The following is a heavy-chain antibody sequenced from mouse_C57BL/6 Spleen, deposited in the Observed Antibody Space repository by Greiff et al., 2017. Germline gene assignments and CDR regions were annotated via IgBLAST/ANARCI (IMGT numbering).Heavy chain of an antibody. V-gene: IGHV1-55*01. CDR3: ARWRYSKAYFDV. CDR1: GYTFTSSW. CDR2: IYPGSGST. D-gene: IGHD2-5*01. J-gene: IGHJ1*03. Sequence: QVQLQQPGAELVKPGASVKMSCKASGYTFTSSWITWVKQRPGQGLEWIGDIYPGSGSTNYNEKFKSKATLTVDTSSSTAYMQLSSLTSEDSAVYYCARWRYSKAYFDVWGTGTTVTVSS.